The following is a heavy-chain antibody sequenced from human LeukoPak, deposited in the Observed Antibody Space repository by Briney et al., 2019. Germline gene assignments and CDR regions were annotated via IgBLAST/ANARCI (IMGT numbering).Heavy chain of an antibody. Sequence: GGSLRLSCAASGFSFSDYYMSWIRQAPGKGLEWVSYISENGYTIYYADSVKGRFTISRDNAKNSLYLQMNSLRAEDTGVYYCAKDRIGYCSSASCPYDYWGQGTLVTVSS. J-gene: IGHJ4*02. CDR1: GFSFSDYY. CDR3: AKDRIGYCSSASCPYDY. CDR2: ISENGYTI. V-gene: IGHV3-11*04. D-gene: IGHD2-2*03.